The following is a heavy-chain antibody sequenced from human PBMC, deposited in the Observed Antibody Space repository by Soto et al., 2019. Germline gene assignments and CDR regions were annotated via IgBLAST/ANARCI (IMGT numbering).Heavy chain of an antibody. D-gene: IGHD6-19*01. CDR2: IWYDGSNK. J-gene: IGHJ3*02. Sequence: QVQLVESGGGVVQPGRSLRLSCVASGFTFSSYGMHWVRQAPGKGLEWVAVIWYDGSNKYYADSVKGRFTISRDNSKNTLYLQMNSLRAEDTAVYYCARDPQYSSGWFDAFDIWGQGTMVTVSS. CDR3: ARDPQYSSGWFDAFDI. V-gene: IGHV3-33*01. CDR1: GFTFSSYG.